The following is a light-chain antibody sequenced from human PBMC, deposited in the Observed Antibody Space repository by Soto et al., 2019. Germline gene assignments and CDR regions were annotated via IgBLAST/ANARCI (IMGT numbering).Light chain of an antibody. CDR1: TGAVTSGYY. Sequence: QAVVTQEPSLTVSPGGTVTLTCTSSTGAVTSGYYPNWFQQKPGQAPRALIYNTNNKHSWTPARFSGSLLGGKAALTLSGVQPEDEAEYYCLLFYGGAYVFGTGTEVTVL. J-gene: IGLJ1*01. CDR3: LLFYGGAYV. V-gene: IGLV7-43*01. CDR2: NTN.